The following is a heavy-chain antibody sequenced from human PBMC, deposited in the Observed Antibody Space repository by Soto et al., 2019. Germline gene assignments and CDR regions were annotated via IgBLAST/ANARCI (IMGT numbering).Heavy chain of an antibody. J-gene: IGHJ3*02. D-gene: IGHD3-22*01. CDR1: GITFDDYG. CDR3: VRGASSGYHGAFDI. V-gene: IGHV3-20*04. CDR2: INWNVVST. Sequence: GGSLRLSCAASGITFDDYGMSWVRQAPGKGLVWVSGINWNVVSTGYADSVKGRFTISRDNAKNSLYLQMSSLRAEDTALYYCVRGASSGYHGAFDIWGQGTMVTVS.